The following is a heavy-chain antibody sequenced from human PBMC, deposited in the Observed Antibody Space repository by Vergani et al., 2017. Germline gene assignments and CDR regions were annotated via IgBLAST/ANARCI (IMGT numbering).Heavy chain of an antibody. CDR3: AKALDPNCKGGNCYSYYYGLDL. J-gene: IGHJ6*02. Sequence: VQLVESGGGVVQPGRSLRLSCAASGFTFSTYGLHWVRQAPGKGLEWVSFVSTGTKSQSYTDSVKGRFTISRDNSKDTLYLQMNSLRVEDTAIYYCAKALDPNCKGGNCYSYYYGLDLWGQGTTVTVSS. CDR2: VSTGTKSQ. CDR1: GFTFSTYG. V-gene: IGHV3-33*04. D-gene: IGHD2-21*01.